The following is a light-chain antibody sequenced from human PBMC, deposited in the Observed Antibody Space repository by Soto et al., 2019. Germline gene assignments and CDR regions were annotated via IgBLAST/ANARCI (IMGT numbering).Light chain of an antibody. CDR2: GNS. CDR3: QSYDSSLSGYVV. V-gene: IGLV1-40*01. J-gene: IGLJ2*01. CDR1: SSNIGAGYD. Sequence: QSVLTQPPSVSGAPGQRVTISCTGSSSNIGAGYDVHWYQQLPRTAPKLLIYGNSNRPSGVPDRFSGSKSGTSASLAITGLQAEDEADYYCQSYDSSLSGYVVFGGGPKLTVL.